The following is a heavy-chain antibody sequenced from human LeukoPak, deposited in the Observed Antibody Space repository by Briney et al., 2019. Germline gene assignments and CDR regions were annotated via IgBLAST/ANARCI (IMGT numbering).Heavy chain of an antibody. CDR1: GGSISSSSYY. Sequence: SETLSLTCTVSGGSISSSSYYWGWIRQPPGKGLEWIGSIYYSGSTYYNPSLKGRVTISVDTSKNQFSLKLSSVTAADTAVYYCARHTHDYGDYLDYWGQGTLVTVSS. J-gene: IGHJ4*02. CDR2: IYYSGST. V-gene: IGHV4-39*01. D-gene: IGHD4-17*01. CDR3: ARHTHDYGDYLDY.